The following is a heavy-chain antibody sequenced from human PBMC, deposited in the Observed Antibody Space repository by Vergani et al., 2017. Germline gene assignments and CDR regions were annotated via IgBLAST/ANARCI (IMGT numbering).Heavy chain of an antibody. Sequence: QVQLVQSGAEVKKPGSSVKVSCKASGGTFSSYAISWVRQAPGQGLEWMGRIIPIFGTANYAQKFQGRVTITADESTSTAYMELSSLRAEDTAVYYCARLGIAVAGIQYYYYGMDVWGQGTTVTVSS. J-gene: IGHJ6*02. V-gene: IGHV1-69*18. CDR2: IIPIFGTA. CDR3: ARLGIAVAGIQYYYYGMDV. CDR1: GGTFSSYA. D-gene: IGHD6-19*01.